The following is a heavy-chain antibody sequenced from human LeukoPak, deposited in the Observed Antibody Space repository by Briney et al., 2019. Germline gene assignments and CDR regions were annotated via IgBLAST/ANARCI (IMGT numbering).Heavy chain of an antibody. D-gene: IGHD3-10*01. J-gene: IGHJ3*02. Sequence: SETLSLTCTVSGGSISSYYWSWIRQPPGKGLEWIGYIYYSGSTNYNPSLKSRVTISVDTSKNQFSLKLSSVTAADTAVYYCAREGTSAFDIWGQGTMVTVCS. CDR2: IYYSGST. CDR1: GGSISSYY. CDR3: AREGTSAFDI. V-gene: IGHV4-59*01.